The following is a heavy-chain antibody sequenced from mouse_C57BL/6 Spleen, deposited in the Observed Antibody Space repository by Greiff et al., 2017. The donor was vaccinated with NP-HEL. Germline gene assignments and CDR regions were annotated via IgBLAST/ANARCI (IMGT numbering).Heavy chain of an antibody. CDR2: IHPNSGST. V-gene: IGHV1-64*01. J-gene: IGHJ2*01. D-gene: IGHD1-1*01. Sequence: QVQLQQPGAELVKPGASVKLSCKASGYTFTSYWMHWVKQRPGQGLEWIGMIHPNSGSTNYNEKFKSKATLTVDKSSSTAYMQLSSLTSEDSAVYYCASPYGSSYNFDDWGQGTTLTVSS. CDR3: ASPYGSSYNFDD. CDR1: GYTFTSYW.